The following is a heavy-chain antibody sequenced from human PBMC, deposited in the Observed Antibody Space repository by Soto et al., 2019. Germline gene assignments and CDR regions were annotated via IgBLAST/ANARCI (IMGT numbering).Heavy chain of an antibody. V-gene: IGHV4-59*01. CDR3: ARDSSAAVAGHYFYGLDV. CDR1: GDSISNYF. D-gene: IGHD6-19*01. CDR2: IFHSGIT. J-gene: IGHJ6*02. Sequence: SETLSLTCTVSGDSISNYFWHWIRQPPGKGLEWIGHIFHSGITSYNPSLKSRVTISFDTSKSQFSLKLSSVTAADTAVYFCARDSSAAVAGHYFYGLDVWGQGTTVTVSS.